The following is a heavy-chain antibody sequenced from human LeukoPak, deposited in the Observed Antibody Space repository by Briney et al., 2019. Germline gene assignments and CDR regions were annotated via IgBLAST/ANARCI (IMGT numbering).Heavy chain of an antibody. Sequence: GGSLRLSCAASGFTFSTYTMNWVRQAPGKGLEWVSSITTSSSYIYYADSVKGRFTISRDNAKNSLYLQMNSLRAEDTAVYYCARVSRYSGRLRWFDPWGQGTLVTVSS. CDR3: ARVSRYSGRLRWFDP. J-gene: IGHJ5*02. CDR1: GFTFSTYT. V-gene: IGHV3-21*01. D-gene: IGHD1-26*01. CDR2: ITTSSSYI.